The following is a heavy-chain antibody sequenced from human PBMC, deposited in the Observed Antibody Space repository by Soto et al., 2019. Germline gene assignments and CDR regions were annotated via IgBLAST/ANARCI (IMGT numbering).Heavy chain of an antibody. Sequence: ASVKVSCKASGYTFIRYYMHWVRQAPGQGLEWMGIINPSGGSTGYADSVKGRFTISRDNAKNSLYLQMNSLRAEDTALYYCARDYSRTIDYWGQGTLVTVSS. CDR3: ARDYSRTIDY. V-gene: IGHV1-46*04. CDR1: GYTFIRYY. D-gene: IGHD6-13*01. CDR2: INPSGGST. J-gene: IGHJ4*02.